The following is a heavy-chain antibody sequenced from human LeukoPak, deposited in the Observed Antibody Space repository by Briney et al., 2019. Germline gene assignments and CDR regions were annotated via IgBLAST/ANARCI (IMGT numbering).Heavy chain of an antibody. CDR1: GYTFTTFG. V-gene: IGHV7-4-1*02. Sequence: AAVKVSCKASGYTFTTFGISWVRHPPGQGLEWLGWINTNTANPTYAHGFTGHFVFSLATSVTTTYLQITSLNDKDTATDYYSRSVFCTDHPAFDIWGQGTMVTVS. J-gene: IGHJ3*02. CDR3: SRSVFCTDHPAFDI. D-gene: IGHD2-8*02. CDR2: INTNTANP.